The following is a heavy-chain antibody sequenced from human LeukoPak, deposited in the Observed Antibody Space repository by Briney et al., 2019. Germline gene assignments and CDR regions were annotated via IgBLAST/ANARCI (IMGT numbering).Heavy chain of an antibody. Sequence: SVKVSCKASGGSFKRYVITWVRQAPGQGLEWMGRIIPILNVANFAQKFQGRVTITADKSTNTAHMELSSLRSEDTAVYYCARERVPQWDGLRFFIHYWGQGTLVTVSS. CDR2: IIPILNVA. J-gene: IGHJ4*02. D-gene: IGHD3-3*01. CDR3: ARERVPQWDGLRFFIHY. V-gene: IGHV1-69*04. CDR1: GGSFKRYV.